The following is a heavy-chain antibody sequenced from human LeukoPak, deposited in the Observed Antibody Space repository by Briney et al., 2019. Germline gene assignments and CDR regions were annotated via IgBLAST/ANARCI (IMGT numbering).Heavy chain of an antibody. J-gene: IGHJ4*02. D-gene: IGHD3-10*01. CDR3: AKDGGAYYGSGIPD. V-gene: IGHV3-43D*03. CDR1: GFTFDDYA. Sequence: GGSLRLSCAASGFTFDDYAMHWVRHAPGKGLEWVSLISWDGGSTYYADSVKGRFTISRDNSKNSLYLQMNSLRAEDTALYYCAKDGGAYYGSGIPDWGQGTLVTVSS. CDR2: ISWDGGST.